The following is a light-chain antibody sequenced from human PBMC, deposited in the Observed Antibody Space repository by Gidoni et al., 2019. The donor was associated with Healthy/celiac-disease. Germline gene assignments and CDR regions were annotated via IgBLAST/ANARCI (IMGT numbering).Light chain of an antibody. V-gene: IGKV3-15*01. CDR2: GAS. CDR3: QQYNNWPPYT. CDR1: QSVSSN. Sequence: ETVMTQSPATLSVSPGERATLSCRARQSVSSNLAWYQQKPGQAPRLVIYGASTRATGIPARFSGSGSGTEFTLTISSLQSEDFAVYYCQQYNNWPPYTFGQGTKVAIK. J-gene: IGKJ2*01.